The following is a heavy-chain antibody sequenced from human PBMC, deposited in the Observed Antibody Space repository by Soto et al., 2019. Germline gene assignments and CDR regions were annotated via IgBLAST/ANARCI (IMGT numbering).Heavy chain of an antibody. Sequence: QVQLVQSGAEVKKPGSSVRVSCKASGGTFSTYIISWVRQAPGQGLAWMGRISPMVGIAIYAQKFQGRLAITADKSTSIAYLEVTSLRNEDTAVYYCARLASGSYDYWGQGTLITVSS. D-gene: IGHD1-26*01. J-gene: IGHJ4*02. CDR1: GGTFSTYI. CDR2: ISPMVGIA. V-gene: IGHV1-69*02. CDR3: ARLASGSYDY.